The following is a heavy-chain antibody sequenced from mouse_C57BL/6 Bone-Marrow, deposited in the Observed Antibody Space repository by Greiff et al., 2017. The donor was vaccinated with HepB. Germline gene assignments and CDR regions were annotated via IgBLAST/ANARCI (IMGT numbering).Heavy chain of an antibody. J-gene: IGHJ1*03. CDR1: GFTFSDYG. D-gene: IGHD2-3*01. V-gene: IGHV5-15*01. CDR3: ARRGYSRDWYFDV. Sequence: EVQLVESGGGLVQPGGSLKLSCAASGFTFSDYGMAWVRQAPRKGPEWVAFISNLAYSIYYADTVTGRFTISREKAKNTLYLEMSSLRSEDTAMYYCARRGYSRDWYFDVWGTGTTVTVSS. CDR2: ISNLAYSI.